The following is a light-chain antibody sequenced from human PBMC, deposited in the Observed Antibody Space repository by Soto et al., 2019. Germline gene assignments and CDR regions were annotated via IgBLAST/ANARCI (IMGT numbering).Light chain of an antibody. CDR3: QKYGNSTQT. CDR2: GAS. J-gene: IGKJ1*01. Sequence: EIVLTQSPGTLSLSPGERVTLSCRASQSVNSSYLAWYQHKPGQAPRLLIYGASTRATGIPDRFSGSGSGTDFTLTIARLEPGDFEVYYCQKYGNSTQTFGKGTKV. V-gene: IGKV3-20*01. CDR1: QSVNSSY.